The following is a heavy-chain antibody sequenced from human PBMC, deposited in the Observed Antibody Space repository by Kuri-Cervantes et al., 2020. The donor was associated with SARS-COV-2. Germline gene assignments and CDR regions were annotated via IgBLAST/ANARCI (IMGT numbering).Heavy chain of an antibody. V-gene: IGHV3-64D*08. CDR1: GFTFSSYA. CDR3: VKVTTYYDFWSGYSYGMDV. J-gene: IGHJ6*02. Sequence: GESLKISCSASGFTFSSYAMHWVRQAPGKGLEYVSAISSNGGSTYYADSVKGRFTISRDNSKNTLYLQTSSLRAEDTAVYYCVKVTTYYDFWSGYSYGMDVWGQGTTVTVSS. CDR2: ISSNGGST. D-gene: IGHD3-3*01.